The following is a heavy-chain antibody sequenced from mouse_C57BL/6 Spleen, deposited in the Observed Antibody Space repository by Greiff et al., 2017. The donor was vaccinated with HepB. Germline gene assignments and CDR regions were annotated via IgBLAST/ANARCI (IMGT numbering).Heavy chain of an antibody. Sequence: LEESGPELVKPGASVKISCKASGYAFSSSWMNWVKQRPGKGLEWIGRIYPGDGDTNYNGKFKGKATLTADKSSSTAYMQLSSLTSEDSAVYFCARPTGTQDFDYWGQGTTLTVSS. CDR1: GYAFSSSW. CDR3: ARPTGTQDFDY. J-gene: IGHJ2*01. D-gene: IGHD4-1*02. V-gene: IGHV1-82*01. CDR2: IYPGDGDT.